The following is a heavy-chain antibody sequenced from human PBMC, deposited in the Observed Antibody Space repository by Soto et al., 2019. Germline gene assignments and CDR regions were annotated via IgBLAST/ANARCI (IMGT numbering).Heavy chain of an antibody. CDR2: IYYSGST. V-gene: IGHV4-39*01. D-gene: IGHD6-6*01. J-gene: IGHJ4*02. Sequence: QLQLQESGPGLVKPSETLSLTCTVSGGSISSSSYYWGWIRQPPGKGLEWIGSIYYSGSTYYNPSLKSRVTISVDTSKNQFSLKLSSVTAADTAVYYCARLVGGETGVVVFMAARPGNFDYWGQGTLVTVSS. CDR3: ARLVGGETGVVVFMAARPGNFDY. CDR1: GGSISSSSYY.